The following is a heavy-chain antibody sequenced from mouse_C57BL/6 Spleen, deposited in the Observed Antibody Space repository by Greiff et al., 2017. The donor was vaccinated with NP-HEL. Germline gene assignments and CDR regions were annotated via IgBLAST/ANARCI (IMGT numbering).Heavy chain of an antibody. CDR2: IDPETGGT. CDR3: TRSGLRRDAMDY. Sequence: LQQSGAELVRPGASVTLSCKASGYTFTDYEMHWVKQTPVHGLEWIGAIDPETGGTAYNQKFKGKAILTADKSSSTAYMVLRCLTSEDSAVYYWTRSGLRRDAMDYWGQGTSFTVSA. J-gene: IGHJ4*01. CDR1: GYTFTDYE. D-gene: IGHD2-4*01. V-gene: IGHV1-15*01.